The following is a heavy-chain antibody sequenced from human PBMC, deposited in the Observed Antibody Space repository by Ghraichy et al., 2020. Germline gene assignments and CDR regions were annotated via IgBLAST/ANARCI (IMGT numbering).Heavy chain of an antibody. CDR1: GDSVSSNSAA. CDR3: VRGRGSGWDGFDY. D-gene: IGHD6-19*01. J-gene: IGHJ4*02. Sequence: SQTLSLTCAISGDSVSSNSAAWNWIRQSPSRGLEWLGRTYYRSEWYNDYAASVKSRITINPDTSKNQFSLQLNSVTPEDTAIYYCVRGRGSGWDGFDYWGQGTLVTVSS. CDR2: TYYRSEWYN. V-gene: IGHV6-1*01.